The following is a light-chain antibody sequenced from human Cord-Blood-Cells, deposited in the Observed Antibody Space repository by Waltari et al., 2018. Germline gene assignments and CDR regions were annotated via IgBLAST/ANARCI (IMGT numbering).Light chain of an antibody. CDR3: QQRSNWPT. CDR2: DAS. Sequence: EIVLTQSLATLSLSPGERATLSCRASQSVSSYLAWYQQKPGQAPRLLIYDASNRATGIPARFRGMGSGKYYTLTIRSRVPEDFAVYYCQQRSNWPTFGGGSKVEIK. J-gene: IGKJ4*01. CDR1: QSVSSY. V-gene: IGKV3-11*01.